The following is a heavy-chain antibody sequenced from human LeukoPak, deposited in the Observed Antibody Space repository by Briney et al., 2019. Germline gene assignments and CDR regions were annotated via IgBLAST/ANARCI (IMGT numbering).Heavy chain of an antibody. CDR1: GFTFSNYW. J-gene: IGHJ4*02. D-gene: IGHD5-12*01. CDR2: INQDGSEE. Sequence: GGSLRLSCAASGFTFSNYWMSWVRQAPGKGLEWVAHINQDGSEEHYMDSVKARFIVSRDNAKNSLSLQMDSLRAEDTAVYYCVRDGGVSGYDLLDYWGQGTLVTVSS. CDR3: VRDGGVSGYDLLDY. V-gene: IGHV3-7*01.